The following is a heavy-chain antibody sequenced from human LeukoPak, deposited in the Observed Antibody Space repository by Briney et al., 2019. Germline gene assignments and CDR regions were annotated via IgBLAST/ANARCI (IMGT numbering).Heavy chain of an antibody. CDR3: ARTIVGATMALDY. Sequence: SQTLFLTCTVSGGSISSGDYYWSWIRQPPGKGLEWIGYIYYSGSTYYNPSLKSRVTISVDTSKNQFSLKLSSVTAADTAVYYCARTIVGATMALDYWGQGTLVTVSS. CDR1: GGSISSGDYY. CDR2: IYYSGST. J-gene: IGHJ4*02. V-gene: IGHV4-30-4*08. D-gene: IGHD1-26*01.